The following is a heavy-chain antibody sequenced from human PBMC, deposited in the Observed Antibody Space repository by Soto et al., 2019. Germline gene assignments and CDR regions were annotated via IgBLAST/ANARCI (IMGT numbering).Heavy chain of an antibody. V-gene: IGHV4-59*08. Sequence: SETLSLTCTVSGGSISSYYWSWIRQPPGKGLEWIGYIYYSGSTNYNPSLKSRVTISVDTSKNQFSLKLSSVTAADTAVYYCARGVSDYDSSGYYAYWGQGTLVTVSS. CDR2: IYYSGST. CDR3: ARGVSDYDSSGYYAY. D-gene: IGHD3-22*01. J-gene: IGHJ4*02. CDR1: GGSISSYY.